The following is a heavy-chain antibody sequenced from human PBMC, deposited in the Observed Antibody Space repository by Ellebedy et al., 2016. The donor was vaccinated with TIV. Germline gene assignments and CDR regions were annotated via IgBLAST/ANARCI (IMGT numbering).Heavy chain of an antibody. CDR1: GGSISSSSFF. J-gene: IGHJ4*02. CDR2: IYYSGST. CDR3: ARPLRSTVTTSIYFDY. D-gene: IGHD4-17*01. V-gene: IGHV4-39*01. Sequence: SETLSLTXTVSGGSISSSSFFWGWIRQPPGKGLEWIGIIYYSGSTYYNPSLNSRVTVSLDTSKNQFSLNLSSVTAADAAVYYCARPLRSTVTTSIYFDYWGQGALVTVPS.